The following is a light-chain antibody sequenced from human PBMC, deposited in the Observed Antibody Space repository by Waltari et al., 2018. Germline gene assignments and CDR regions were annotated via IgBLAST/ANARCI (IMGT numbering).Light chain of an antibody. CDR1: QSLLHSNGNNY. J-gene: IGKJ2*01. Sequence: DIVMTQSPLSLPVTPGEPASISCRSIQSLLHSNGNNYLEWYLQKPGQSPQLLIYLGSNRASGVPDRFSGSGSGTDFTLKISRVEAEDVGVYYCMQALQTSYTFGQGTKLEIK. CDR2: LGS. V-gene: IGKV2-28*01. CDR3: MQALQTSYT.